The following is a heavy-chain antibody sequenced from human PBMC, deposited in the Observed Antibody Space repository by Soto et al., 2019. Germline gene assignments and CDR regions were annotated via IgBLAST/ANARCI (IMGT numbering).Heavy chain of an antibody. CDR1: GFTFSNYW. D-gene: IGHD3-16*02. CDR3: ARVAQDGENYRDRWRWFDP. CDR2: IKQDGSEK. J-gene: IGHJ5*02. V-gene: IGHV3-7*03. Sequence: EVQLVESGGVLVQPGGSLRLSCAASGFTFSNYWMSWVRQAPGKGLEWVANIKQDGSEKYYVDSVKGRFTISRDNAKNSLYLQMNSLRADDTAVYYCARVAQDGENYRDRWRWFDPWGQGTLVTVSS.